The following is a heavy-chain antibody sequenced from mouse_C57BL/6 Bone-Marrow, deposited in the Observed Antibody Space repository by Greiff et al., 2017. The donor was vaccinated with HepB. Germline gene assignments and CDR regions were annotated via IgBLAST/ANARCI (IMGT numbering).Heavy chain of an antibody. Sequence: QVQLQQPGAELVKPGASVKMSCKASGYTFTSYWITWVKQRPGQGLEWIGDIYPGSGSTNYNEKFKSKATLTVDTSSSTAYMQLSSLTSEDSAVYYGAREGLWLDYFDYWGQGTTLTVSS. CDR1: GYTFTSYW. V-gene: IGHV1-55*01. D-gene: IGHD2-2*01. J-gene: IGHJ2*01. CDR2: IYPGSGST. CDR3: AREGLWLDYFDY.